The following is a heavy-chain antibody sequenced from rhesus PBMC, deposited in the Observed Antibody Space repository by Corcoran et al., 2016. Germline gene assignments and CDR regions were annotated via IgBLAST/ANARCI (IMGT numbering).Heavy chain of an antibody. J-gene: IGHJ4*01. Sequence: EVQLVESGGGLVKPGGSLRLSCAASGFTFSDYYMHWVRQASGKGLEGVSRISNGGGSTWYADSVKDRFTISRENAKNTLYLQMDSLRAEDTAVYYCAREEYCTGSGCYSFDYWGQGVLVTVSS. CDR2: ISNGGGST. CDR3: AREEYCTGSGCYSFDY. CDR1: GFTFSDYY. D-gene: IGHD2-21*01. V-gene: IGHV3-59*01.